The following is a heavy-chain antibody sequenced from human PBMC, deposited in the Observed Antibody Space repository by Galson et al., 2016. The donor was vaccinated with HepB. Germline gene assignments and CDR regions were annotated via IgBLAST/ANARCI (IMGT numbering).Heavy chain of an antibody. CDR2: IYSSGSA. V-gene: IGHV4-61*01. CDR1: GGSVSSGSYY. Sequence: SETLSLTCTVSGGSVSSGSYYWSWIRQPPGKGLEWIGYIYSSGSATYNPPLKSRVTISVDTSKNPFPLKMTSATAADTAVYFCAREGSGGTYYYYCAMDVWGQGTTVTVSS. J-gene: IGHJ6*02. CDR3: AREGSGGTYYYYCAMDV. D-gene: IGHD2-15*01.